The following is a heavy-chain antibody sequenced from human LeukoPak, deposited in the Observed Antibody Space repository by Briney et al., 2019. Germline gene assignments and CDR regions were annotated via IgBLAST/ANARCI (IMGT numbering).Heavy chain of an antibody. Sequence: SQTLSLTCVISGDGVSSNIATWNWIRQSPSRGLEWLGRTYYRSQWYYDYAVSVRSRITINPDTSKNQFSLQQSSVTPEDTAVYFCARERSSWYYLDYWGQGMLVTVSS. CDR1: GDGVSSNIAT. CDR3: ARERSSWYYLDY. D-gene: IGHD6-13*01. J-gene: IGHJ4*02. V-gene: IGHV6-1*01. CDR2: TYYRSQWYY.